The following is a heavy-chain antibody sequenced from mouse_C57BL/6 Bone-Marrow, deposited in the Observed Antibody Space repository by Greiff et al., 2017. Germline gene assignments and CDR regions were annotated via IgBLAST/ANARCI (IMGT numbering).Heavy chain of an antibody. J-gene: IGHJ1*03. CDR2: IRLKSDNYAT. CDR1: GFTFSNYW. CDR3: TGDLYYYGSSCYWYFDV. D-gene: IGHD1-1*01. Sequence: EVKVVESGGGLVQPGGSMKLSCVASGFTFSNYWMNWVRQSPEKGLEWVAQIRLKSDNYATHYAESVKGRFTISRDDSKSSVYLQMNNLRAEDTGIYYCTGDLYYYGSSCYWYFDVWGTGTTVTVSS. V-gene: IGHV6-3*01.